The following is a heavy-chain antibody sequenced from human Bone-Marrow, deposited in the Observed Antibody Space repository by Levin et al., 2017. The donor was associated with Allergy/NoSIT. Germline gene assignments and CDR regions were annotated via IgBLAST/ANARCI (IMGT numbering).Heavy chain of an antibody. CDR1: GGSISGANLH. Sequence: SQTPSLTCTVSGGSISGANLHWSWIRQPAGKGLEWIGRTYTTGSANYNPSLESRVTISVDTSKNQVSLELRSVTAADPAVYYCARLFPYYDISTGYHDAFDIWGPGTLVTVSS. CDR2: TYTTGSA. V-gene: IGHV4-61*02. D-gene: IGHD3-9*01. J-gene: IGHJ3*02. CDR3: ARLFPYYDISTGYHDAFDI.